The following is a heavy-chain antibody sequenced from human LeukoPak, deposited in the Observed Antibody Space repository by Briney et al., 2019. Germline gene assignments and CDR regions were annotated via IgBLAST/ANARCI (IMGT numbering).Heavy chain of an antibody. V-gene: IGHV4-39*07. J-gene: IGHJ4*02. CDR1: GGSISSSSYY. CDR2: IYYSGST. D-gene: IGHD6-13*01. CDR3: ARDLRFGYSSSVLWGY. Sequence: SETLSLTCTVSGGSISSSSYYWGWIRQPPGKGLEWIGSIYYSGSTYYNPSLKSRVTISVDTSKNQFSLKLSSVTAADTAVYYCARDLRFGYSSSVLWGYWGQGTLVTVSS.